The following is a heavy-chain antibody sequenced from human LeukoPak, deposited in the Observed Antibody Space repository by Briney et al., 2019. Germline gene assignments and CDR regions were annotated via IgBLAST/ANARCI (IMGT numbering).Heavy chain of an antibody. D-gene: IGHD2-15*01. CDR3: ARDFNGIDIVVVVAATNWFDP. CDR2: ISAYNGNT. CDR1: GYTFTSYG. J-gene: IGHJ5*02. V-gene: IGHV1-18*01. Sequence: GASVKVSCKASGYTFTSYGISWVRQAPGQGLEWMGWISAYNGNTNYAQKLQDRVTITTDTSTSTAYMELRSLRSDDTAVYYCARDFNGIDIVVVVAATNWFDPWGQGTLVTVSS.